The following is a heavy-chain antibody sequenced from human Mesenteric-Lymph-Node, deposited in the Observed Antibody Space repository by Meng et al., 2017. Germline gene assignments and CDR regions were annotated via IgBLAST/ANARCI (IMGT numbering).Heavy chain of an antibody. Sequence: QVPLQESGPGLVKPSGTLSLTCAVSSNSAAWNWIRQSPSRGLEWLGRTYYRSKWYNGYAVSVKSRITINPDTSKNQFSLQLNSVTPEDTAMYYCARSGSSGWIDYWGQGALVTVSS. V-gene: IGHV6-1*01. CDR3: ARSGSSGWIDY. CDR1: VSSNSAA. CDR2: TYYRSKWYN. J-gene: IGHJ4*02. D-gene: IGHD6-19*01.